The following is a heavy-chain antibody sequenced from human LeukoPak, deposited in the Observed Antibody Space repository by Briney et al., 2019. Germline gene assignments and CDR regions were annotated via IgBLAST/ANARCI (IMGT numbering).Heavy chain of an antibody. CDR3: ARGDYYDSSGFDY. CDR1: GGSISSHY. J-gene: IGHJ4*02. CDR2: IYYSGST. V-gene: IGHV4-59*11. Sequence: SKTLSLTCTVSGGSISSHYWSWIRQPPGKGLEWIGYIYYSGSTNYNPSLKSRVTISVDTSKNQFSLKLSSVTAADTAVYYCARGDYYDSSGFDYWGQGTLVTVSS. D-gene: IGHD3-22*01.